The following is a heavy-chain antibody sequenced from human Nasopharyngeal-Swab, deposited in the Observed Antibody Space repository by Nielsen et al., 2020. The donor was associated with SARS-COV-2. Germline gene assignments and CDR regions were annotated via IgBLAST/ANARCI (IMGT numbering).Heavy chain of an antibody. CDR2: IYYSGST. V-gene: IGHV4-39*01. J-gene: IGHJ6*02. D-gene: IGHD3-10*01. Sequence: WIRQPPGKGLEWIGSIYYSGSTYYNPSLKSRVTISVDTSKNQFSLKLSSVTAADTAVYYCASPLWFGELLPASYYYGMDVWGQGTTVTVSS. CDR3: ASPLWFGELLPASYYYGMDV.